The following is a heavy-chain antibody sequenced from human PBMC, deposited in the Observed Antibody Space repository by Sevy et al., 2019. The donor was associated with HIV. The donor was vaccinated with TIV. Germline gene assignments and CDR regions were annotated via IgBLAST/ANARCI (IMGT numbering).Heavy chain of an antibody. CDR1: GFTFSSYA. CDR2: ISYDGSNK. J-gene: IGHJ3*02. CDR3: ARAILTGYYGEYTFDI. Sequence: GGCLRLSCAASGFTFSSYAMHWVRQAPGKGLEWVAVISYDGSNKYYADSVKGRFTISRDNSKNTLYLQMNSLRAEDTAVYYCARAILTGYYGEYTFDIWGQGTMVTVSS. D-gene: IGHD3-9*01. V-gene: IGHV3-30*04.